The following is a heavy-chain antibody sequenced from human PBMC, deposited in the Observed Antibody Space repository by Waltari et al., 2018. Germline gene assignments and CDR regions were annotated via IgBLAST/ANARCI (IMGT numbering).Heavy chain of an antibody. J-gene: IGHJ2*01. Sequence: LQESGPGLVEPLQALSLTCSVSPESFYRCEYYWTWIRQPAGKGLAWIGHLYTTGHANYHPSLRSRVTMSIDTSERRISLRLNSVTAADTAVYYCARDNLLGSIRGWSFDLWGRGTQVVVSS. D-gene: IGHD3-16*01. CDR2: LYTTGHA. CDR3: ARDNLLGSIRGWSFDL. V-gene: IGHV4-61*02. CDR1: PESFYRCEYY.